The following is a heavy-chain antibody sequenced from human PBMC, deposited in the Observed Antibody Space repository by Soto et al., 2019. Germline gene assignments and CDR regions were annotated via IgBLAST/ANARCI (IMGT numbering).Heavy chain of an antibody. J-gene: IGHJ6*02. CDR1: GHTLTELS. CDR2: FDPEDGET. D-gene: IGHD3-3*01. CDR3: ATGLAIAIFGVVPRGPPDYYYYYGMDV. Sequence: GASVKVSCKVSGHTLTELSMHWVRQAPGKGLEWMGGFDPEDGETIYAQKFQGRVTMTEDTSTDTAYMELSSLRSEDTAVYYCATGLAIAIFGVVPRGPPDYYYYYGMDVWGQGTTVTVSS. V-gene: IGHV1-24*01.